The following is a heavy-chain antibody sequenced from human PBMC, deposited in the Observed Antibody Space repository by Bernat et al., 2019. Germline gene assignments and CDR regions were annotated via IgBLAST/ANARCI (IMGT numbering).Heavy chain of an antibody. CDR3: ARRRGAIFGVVTPSFDP. J-gene: IGHJ5*02. CDR1: GGSISSYY. V-gene: IGHV4-59*12. D-gene: IGHD3-3*01. Sequence: QVQLQESGPGLVKPSETLSLTCTVSGGSISSYYWSWIRQPPGKGLEWIGYIYYSGSTNYNPSLKSRVTISVDTSKNQFSLKLSSVTAADTAVYYCARRRGAIFGVVTPSFDPWGQGTLVTVSS. CDR2: IYYSGST.